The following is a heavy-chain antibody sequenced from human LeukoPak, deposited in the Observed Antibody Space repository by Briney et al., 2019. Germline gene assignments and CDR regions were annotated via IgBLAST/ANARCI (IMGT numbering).Heavy chain of an antibody. J-gene: IGHJ4*02. CDR2: ISAYNGNT. V-gene: IGHV1-18*01. D-gene: IGHD2-2*03. Sequence: ASVKVSCKASGGTFGTYGISWVRQAPGQGLEWMGWISAYNGNTNYAQKLQGRVTMTTDTSTSTAYMELRSLRSDDTAVYYCARDRGLDIVVVPAYDYWGQGTLVTVSS. CDR1: GGTFGTYG. CDR3: ARDRGLDIVVVPAYDY.